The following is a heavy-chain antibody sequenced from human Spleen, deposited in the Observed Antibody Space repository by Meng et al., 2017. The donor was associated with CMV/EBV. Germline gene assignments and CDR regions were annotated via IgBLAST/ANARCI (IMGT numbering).Heavy chain of an antibody. V-gene: IGHV1-2*02. D-gene: IGHD3-16*01. CDR3: AGLGGPFDYFDS. J-gene: IGHJ4*02. Sequence: CKASGYTFTDYNIHWVRQAPGQGLEWVGWIYPNSGGTNYAQNFQGRVNMTRDTSRSTAYMELTRLRSDDTAVYFCAGLGGPFDYFDSWGQGTLVAVSS. CDR2: IYPNSGGT. CDR1: GYTFTDYN.